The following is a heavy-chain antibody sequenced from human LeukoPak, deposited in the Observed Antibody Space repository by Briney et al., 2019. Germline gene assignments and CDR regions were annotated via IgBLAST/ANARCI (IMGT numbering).Heavy chain of an antibody. CDR2: INHSGST. V-gene: IGHV4-34*01. Sequence: TPSETLSLTCAVYGGSFSGYYWSWIRQPPGKGLEWIGEINHSGSTNYNPSLKSRVTISVDTSKNQFSLKLGSVTAADTAVYYCARWRNQGRLADYWGQGTLVTVSS. CDR1: GGSFSGYY. J-gene: IGHJ4*02. CDR3: ARWRNQGRLADY. D-gene: IGHD1-14*01.